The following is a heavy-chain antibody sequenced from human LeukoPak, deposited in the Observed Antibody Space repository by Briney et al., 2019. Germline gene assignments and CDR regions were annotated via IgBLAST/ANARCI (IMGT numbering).Heavy chain of an antibody. Sequence: PGGSLRLSCAASGFTFSSYAMSWVRQAPGKGLEWVSAISGSGGSTYYADSVKGRFTISRDNSKSTLYLQMNSLRAEDTAVYYCAKVSWYNWNDGYFDYWGQGTLVTVSS. J-gene: IGHJ4*02. CDR1: GFTFSSYA. CDR2: ISGSGGST. D-gene: IGHD1-1*01. V-gene: IGHV3-23*01. CDR3: AKVSWYNWNDGYFDY.